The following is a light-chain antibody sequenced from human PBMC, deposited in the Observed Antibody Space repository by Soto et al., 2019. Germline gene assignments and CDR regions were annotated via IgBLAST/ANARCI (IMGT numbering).Light chain of an antibody. CDR1: QDISRY. V-gene: IGKV1-9*01. J-gene: IGKJ3*01. Sequence: QLTQSPSSLSSSVGDRVTITCRASQDISRYLAWYHQRAGKAPTLLIYGASTLKSGVPSRFSGIGSGTDFTLTISSLEPEDFAAYYCQQLRRTPFTFGPGTTLDV. CDR3: QQLRRTPFT. CDR2: GAS.